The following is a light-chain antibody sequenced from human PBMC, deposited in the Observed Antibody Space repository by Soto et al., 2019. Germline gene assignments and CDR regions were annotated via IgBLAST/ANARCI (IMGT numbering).Light chain of an antibody. J-gene: IGLJ1*01. CDR2: EVT. Sequence: QSALTQPASVSGSPGQSITISCTGTSSDVGSYNLVSWYQQHPGKAPKLLIYEVTKRPSGVSYRFSGSKSGNTASLTISGLQAEDEADYFCSSYSISTAYLFGTGTKVTVL. CDR3: SSYSISTAYL. V-gene: IGLV2-14*02. CDR1: SSDVGSYNL.